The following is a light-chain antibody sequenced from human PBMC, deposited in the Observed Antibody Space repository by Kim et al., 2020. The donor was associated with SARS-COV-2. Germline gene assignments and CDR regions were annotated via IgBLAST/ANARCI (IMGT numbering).Light chain of an antibody. J-gene: IGLJ3*02. Sequence: ALGQTVRITCQGESLRSYYASWYQQKPGQAPLHNLYEKNNRPSGIPDRFSGSSSGNTASLTITGAQAEDEADYYCNSRESGVDHVVFGGGTQLTFL. V-gene: IGLV3-19*01. CDR2: EKN. CDR3: NSRESGVDHVV. CDR1: SLRSYY.